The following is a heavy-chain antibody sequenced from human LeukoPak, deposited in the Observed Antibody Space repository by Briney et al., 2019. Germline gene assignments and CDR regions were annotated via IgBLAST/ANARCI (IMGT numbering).Heavy chain of an antibody. CDR3: ARGKKGSGWYGGAVY. CDR1: GYTFTSYD. V-gene: IGHV1-8*01. D-gene: IGHD6-19*01. J-gene: IGHJ4*02. CDR2: MNPNSGDT. Sequence: ASVKVSCKASGYTFTSYDINWVRQATGQGLEWMGWMNPNSGDTGYAQKFQGRVTMTRNTSIGTAYMELSSLRSEDTAVYYCARGKKGSGWYGGAVYWGQGTLVTVSS.